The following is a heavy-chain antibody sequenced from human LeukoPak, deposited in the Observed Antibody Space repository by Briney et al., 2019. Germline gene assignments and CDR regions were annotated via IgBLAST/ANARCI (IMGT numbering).Heavy chain of an antibody. CDR3: ARTTVITPHAFDI. Sequence: GESLKISCKGSGYSFTSYWIAWVRQMPGKGLECMGIIYPGDSDTRYSPSFQGQVTISADKSVSTAYLQWSSLKASDTTMYYCARTTVITPHAFDIWGQGTMVTVSS. V-gene: IGHV5-51*01. CDR1: GYSFTSYW. CDR2: IYPGDSDT. J-gene: IGHJ3*02. D-gene: IGHD4-23*01.